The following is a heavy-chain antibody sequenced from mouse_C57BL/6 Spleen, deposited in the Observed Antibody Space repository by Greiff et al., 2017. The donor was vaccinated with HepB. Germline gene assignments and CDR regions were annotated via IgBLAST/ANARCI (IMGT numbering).Heavy chain of an antibody. CDR3: ARAAYYYAMDY. CDR2: IYPGDGDT. Sequence: QVQLQQSGPELVKPGASVKISCKASGYAFSSSWMNWVKQRPGKGLEWIGRIYPGDGDTNYNGKFKGKATLTADKSSSTADMQLSSLTSEDSAVYFCARAAYYYAMDYWGQGTSVTVSS. V-gene: IGHV1-82*01. J-gene: IGHJ4*01. CDR1: GYAFSSSW.